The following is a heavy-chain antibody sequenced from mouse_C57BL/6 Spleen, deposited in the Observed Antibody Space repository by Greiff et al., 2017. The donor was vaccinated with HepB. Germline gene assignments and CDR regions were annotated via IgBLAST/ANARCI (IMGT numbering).Heavy chain of an antibody. CDR2: IWTGGGT. J-gene: IGHJ1*03. Sequence: QVQLQQSGPGLVAPSQSLSITCTVSGFSLTSYAISWVRQPPGKGLEWLGVIWTGGGTNYNSALKSRLSISKDNSKSQVFLKMNSLQTDDTARYYCAREEGPDLYWYFDVWGTGTTVTVSS. CDR1: GFSLTSYA. D-gene: IGHD3-3*01. V-gene: IGHV2-9-1*01. CDR3: AREEGPDLYWYFDV.